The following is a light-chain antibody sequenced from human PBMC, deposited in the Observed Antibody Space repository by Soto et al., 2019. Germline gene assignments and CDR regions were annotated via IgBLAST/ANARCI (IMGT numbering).Light chain of an antibody. CDR1: SSAVGGYNY. CDR3: NSYVGSNNYV. J-gene: IGLJ1*01. V-gene: IGLV2-8*01. CDR2: EVT. Sequence: QSALTQAADVSGSPGQSTTISCTGTSSAVGGYNYVSWYQHRPAKAPKLIFYEVTTRPSGVPDRFSGSKSGNTASLTVSGLQADDEADYYCNSYVGSNNYVFGTGTKVTVL.